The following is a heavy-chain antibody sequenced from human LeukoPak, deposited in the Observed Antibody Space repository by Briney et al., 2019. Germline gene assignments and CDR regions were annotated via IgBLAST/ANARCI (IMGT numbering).Heavy chain of an antibody. CDR1: GYSISSGYY. D-gene: IGHD4-17*01. CDR3: ARTYYGDPYFDY. J-gene: IGHJ4*02. V-gene: IGHV4-38-2*02. Sequence: SETLSLTCTVSGYSISSGYYWGWIRQPPGKGLEWIGEIYHSGSTNYNPSLKSRVTISVDKSKNQFSLKLSSVTAADTAVYYCARTYYGDPYFDYWGQGTLVTVSS. CDR2: IYHSGST.